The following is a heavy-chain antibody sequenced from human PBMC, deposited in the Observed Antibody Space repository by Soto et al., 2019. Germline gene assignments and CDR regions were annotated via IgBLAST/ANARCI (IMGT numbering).Heavy chain of an antibody. V-gene: IGHV4-31*03. J-gene: IGHJ2*01. CDR2: IYYSGST. CDR3: ARVSEWGWYFDL. D-gene: IGHD3-3*01. Sequence: QVKLQGSGPGLVKPSQTLSLTCTVSGGSISSGGYYWSWIRQHPGKGLEWIGYIYYSGSTYYNPSLKSRVTISVDTSKNQFSLKLSSVTAADTAVYYCARVSEWGWYFDLWGRGTLVTVSS. CDR1: GGSISSGGYY.